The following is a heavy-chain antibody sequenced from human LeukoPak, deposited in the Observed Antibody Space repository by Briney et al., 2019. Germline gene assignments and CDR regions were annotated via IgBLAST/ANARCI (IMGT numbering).Heavy chain of an antibody. Sequence: SETLSLTCSVSGYSISSGYYWGWIRQPPGKGLEWIGSIYHSGSTYYNPSLKSRVTISVDTSKNQFSLKLSSVTAADTAVYYCGREGEYFYDSSGYYPFGYWGQGTLVTVSS. V-gene: IGHV4-38-2*02. J-gene: IGHJ4*02. D-gene: IGHD3-22*01. CDR2: IYHSGST. CDR3: GREGEYFYDSSGYYPFGY. CDR1: GYSISSGYY.